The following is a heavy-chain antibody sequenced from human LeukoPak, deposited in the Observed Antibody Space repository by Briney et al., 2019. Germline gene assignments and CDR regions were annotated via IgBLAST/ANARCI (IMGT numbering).Heavy chain of an antibody. CDR3: ARDPDTSSWYD. Sequence: SETLSLTCAVSGYSISSGYYWGWIRQPPGKGLEWIGSIYHSGSTYYNPSLKSRVTISVDTSKKQFSLKLSSVTAADTAVYYCARDPDTSSWYDWGQGTLATVSS. CDR1: GYSISSGYY. D-gene: IGHD6-13*01. CDR2: IYHSGST. V-gene: IGHV4-38-2*02. J-gene: IGHJ4*02.